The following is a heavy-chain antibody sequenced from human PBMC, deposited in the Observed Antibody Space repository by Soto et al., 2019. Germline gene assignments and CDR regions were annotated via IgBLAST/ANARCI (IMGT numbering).Heavy chain of an antibody. CDR1: GFTFSNAG. CDR2: IKSKTDGGTT. V-gene: IGHV3-15*07. CDR3: TKRQEGDFWSGFPGY. Sequence: PGGSLRLSCAASGFTFSNAGMNWVRQAPGKGLEWVGRIKSKTDGGTTDYAAPVKGRFTISRDDSKNTLYLQMNSLKTEDTAVYYCTKRQEGDFWSGFPGYWGQGTLVTVSS. D-gene: IGHD3-3*01. J-gene: IGHJ4*02.